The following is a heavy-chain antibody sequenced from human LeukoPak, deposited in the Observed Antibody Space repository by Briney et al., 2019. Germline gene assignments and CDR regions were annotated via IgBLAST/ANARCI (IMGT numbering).Heavy chain of an antibody. J-gene: IGHJ4*02. CDR3: ARHYDFWSGYYLDY. D-gene: IGHD3-3*01. CDR2: ISSNGGST. V-gene: IGHV3-64*01. Sequence: GGSLRLSCAASGFTFSSYAMHWVRQAPGKGLEYVSAISSNGGSTYYANSVKGRFTISRDNSKNTLYLQMGSLRAEDMAVYYCARHYDFWSGYYLDYWGQGTLVTVSP. CDR1: GFTFSSYA.